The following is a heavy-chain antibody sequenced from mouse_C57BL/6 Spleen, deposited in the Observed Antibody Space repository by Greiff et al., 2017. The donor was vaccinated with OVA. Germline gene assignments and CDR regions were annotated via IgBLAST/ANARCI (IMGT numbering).Heavy chain of an antibody. V-gene: IGHV1-69*01. CDR1: GYTFTSYW. CDR3: ARADYEWFAY. D-gene: IGHD2-4*01. J-gene: IGHJ2*01. Sequence: VQLQQPGAELVMPGASVKLSCKASGYTFTSYWMHWVKQRPGQGLEWIGEIDPSDSYTNYNQKFKGKSTLTVDKSSSTAYMQLSSLTSEDSAVYYCARADYEWFAYWGQGTTLTVSS. CDR2: IDPSDSYT.